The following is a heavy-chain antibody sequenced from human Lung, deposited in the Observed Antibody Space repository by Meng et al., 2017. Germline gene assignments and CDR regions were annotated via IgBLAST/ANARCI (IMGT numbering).Heavy chain of an antibody. CDR1: GFTFNSYA. V-gene: IGHV3-23*01. CDR3: VKDYGGYNSIFDY. CDR2: VETGHTT. D-gene: IGHD4-23*01. Sequence: GGSLRLSCSASGFTFNSYAMSWVRQPPGKGLEWVSGVETGHTTFYADSVKGRLTLSKDSSQSTLYQQMNSLRAEDTAVYYCVKDYGGYNSIFDYWGQGTRVTVSS. J-gene: IGHJ4*02.